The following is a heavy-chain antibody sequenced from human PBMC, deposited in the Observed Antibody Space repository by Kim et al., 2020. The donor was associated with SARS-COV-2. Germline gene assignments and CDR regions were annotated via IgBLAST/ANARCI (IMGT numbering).Heavy chain of an antibody. CDR1: GGSISSSSYY. CDR3: AGITMVRGTYQNYYYGMDV. CDR2: IYYSGST. D-gene: IGHD3-10*01. Sequence: SETLSLTCTVSGGSISSSSYYWGWIRQPPGKGLEWIGSIYYSGSTYYNPSLKSRVTISVDTSKNQFSLKLSSVTAADTAVYYCAGITMVRGTYQNYYYGMDVWGQGTTVTGSS. J-gene: IGHJ6*02. V-gene: IGHV4-39*01.